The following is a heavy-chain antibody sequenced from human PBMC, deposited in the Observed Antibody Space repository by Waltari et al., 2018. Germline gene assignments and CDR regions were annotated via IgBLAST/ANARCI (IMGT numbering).Heavy chain of an antibody. J-gene: IGHJ4*02. D-gene: IGHD4-4*01. Sequence: QVQLVQSGAEVKEPGASVKVSCKASGYTFTDYYIHWVRQAHGQGLEWMGRINPNSGGADYAQDVQGRGTMTRDTSISTAYMEVRRLRSDDTAVYYCARGDYSSGISLDYWGQATLVTVSS. CDR2: INPNSGGA. CDR3: ARGDYSSGISLDY. CDR1: GYTFTDYY. V-gene: IGHV1-2*06.